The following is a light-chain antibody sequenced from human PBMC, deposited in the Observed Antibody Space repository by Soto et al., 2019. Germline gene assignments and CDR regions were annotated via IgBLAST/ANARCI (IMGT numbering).Light chain of an antibody. CDR2: EVI. CDR1: SSDVGGHNY. V-gene: IGLV2-8*01. J-gene: IGLJ2*01. CDR3: SSYAGTNNYVV. Sequence: QSVLTQPPSASGSPGQSVTISCTGTSSDVGGHNYVSWYQQHPGKAPKLIIYEVIKRPSGVPDRFSGSKSGNTASLTVSGLQAEDEADYFCSSYAGTNNYVVFGGGTKLTVL.